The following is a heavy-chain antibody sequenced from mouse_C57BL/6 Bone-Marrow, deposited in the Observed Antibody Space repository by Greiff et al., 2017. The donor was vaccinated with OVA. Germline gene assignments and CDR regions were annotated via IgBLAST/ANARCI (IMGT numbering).Heavy chain of an antibody. V-gene: IGHV14-3*01. CDR3: AEGGSMVVATDY. J-gene: IGHJ2*01. D-gene: IGHD1-1*01. CDR2: IDPANGNT. CDR1: GFTIKNTY. Sequence: EVQLQQSVAELVRPGASVKLSCTASGFTIKNTYMHWVKQRPEQGLEWIGRIDPANGNTKYAPKFQGKATLTADTSSNTAYLQLSSLTSEDTAIYVCAEGGSMVVATDYWGQGTTLTVSS.